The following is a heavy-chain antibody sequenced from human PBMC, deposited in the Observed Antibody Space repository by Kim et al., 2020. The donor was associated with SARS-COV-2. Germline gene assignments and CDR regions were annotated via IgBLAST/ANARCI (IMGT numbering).Heavy chain of an antibody. D-gene: IGHD4-17*01. V-gene: IGHV3-11*04. CDR3: AREGTYGGLNWFDP. J-gene: IGHJ5*02. Sequence: ADSVKGRFTISRDNAKNSLYLQMNSLRAEDTAVYYCAREGTYGGLNWFDPWGQGTLVTVSS.